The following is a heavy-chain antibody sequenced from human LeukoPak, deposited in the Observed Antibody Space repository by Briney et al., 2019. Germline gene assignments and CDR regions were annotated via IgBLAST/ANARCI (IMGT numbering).Heavy chain of an antibody. Sequence: TPGGSLRLSCAASGFTFSDYYMSWIRQAPGKGLEWVSYISSSGSNIYYADSVKGRFTISRDNAKNSLYLRMNSLRAEDTAVYYCASRWLQNPTFDYWGQGTLVTVSS. V-gene: IGHV3-11*01. CDR1: GFTFSDYY. CDR2: ISSSGSNI. D-gene: IGHD5-24*01. CDR3: ASRWLQNPTFDY. J-gene: IGHJ4*02.